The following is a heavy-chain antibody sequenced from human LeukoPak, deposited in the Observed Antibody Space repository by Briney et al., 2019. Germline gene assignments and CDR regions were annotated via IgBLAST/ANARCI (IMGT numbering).Heavy chain of an antibody. CDR2: ISYDGSNK. D-gene: IGHD5-24*01. J-gene: IGHJ4*02. V-gene: IGHV3-30-3*01. Sequence: AGRSLRLSCAASGCTFNSYAMHWVRQAPGKGLEWVAVISYDGSNKYYADSVKGRFTISRNNSKNTLYLQMNSLRAEDTAVYYCARDRERWLQTFDYWGQGTLVTVSS. CDR1: GCTFNSYA. CDR3: ARDRERWLQTFDY.